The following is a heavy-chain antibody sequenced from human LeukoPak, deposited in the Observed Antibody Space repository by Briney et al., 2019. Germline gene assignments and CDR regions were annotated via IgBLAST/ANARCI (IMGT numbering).Heavy chain of an antibody. CDR1: GFTLNSYA. D-gene: IGHD7-27*01. V-gene: IGHV3-23*01. CDR3: AKDGGLWVSAHWGDS. J-gene: IGHJ1*01. Sequence: GGSLRLSCAASGFTLNSYAMSWVRPAPGKGLEWVSAISGSGSSTYYADSVKGRFTVSRDNSRSTLFLQMNSLRAEDTAVYYCAKDGGLWVSAHWGDSWGRGTLVTVSS. CDR2: ISGSGSST.